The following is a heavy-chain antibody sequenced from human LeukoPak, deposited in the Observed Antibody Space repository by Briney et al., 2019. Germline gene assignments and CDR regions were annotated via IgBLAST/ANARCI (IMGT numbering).Heavy chain of an antibody. Sequence: GGSLRLSCAASGFTFSSYAMSWVCQAPGKGLEWVSAISGSGGSTYYADSVKGRFTISRDNSKNTLYLQMNSLRAEDTAVYYCAKDFFDFWSGYPNSDYWGQGTLVTVSS. V-gene: IGHV3-23*01. CDR1: GFTFSSYA. J-gene: IGHJ4*02. CDR2: ISGSGGST. CDR3: AKDFFDFWSGYPNSDY. D-gene: IGHD3-3*01.